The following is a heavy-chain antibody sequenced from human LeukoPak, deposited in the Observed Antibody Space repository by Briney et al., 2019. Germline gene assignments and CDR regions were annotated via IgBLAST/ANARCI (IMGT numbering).Heavy chain of an antibody. CDR3: ARRAGAYSHPYDY. CDR1: GFTFSSYA. D-gene: IGHD4/OR15-4a*01. CDR2: VSGSGGTT. V-gene: IGHV3-23*01. Sequence: GGSLRLSCAASGFTFSSYAMSWVRQAPGKGLEWVSGVSGSGGTTYYTDSVKGRFTISRDNSKNTLYLQMNSLRAEDTAVYYCARRAGAYSHPYDYWGQGTLVTVSS. J-gene: IGHJ4*02.